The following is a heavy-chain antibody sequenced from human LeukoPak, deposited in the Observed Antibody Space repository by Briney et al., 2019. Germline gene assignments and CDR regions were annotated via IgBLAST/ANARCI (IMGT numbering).Heavy chain of an antibody. V-gene: IGHV4-59*08. J-gene: IGHJ1*01. CDR2: VYDSGTT. CDR1: GDSVSSDY. Sequence: PSETLSLTCTVSGDSVSSDYWSWIRQPPGKRLEWIGYVYDSGTTAYNPSLKGRLTISLDTSKNQFSLNLTSVTAADTAVYYCAGRGQRYFRDWGQGILVTVSS. CDR3: AGRGQRYFRD.